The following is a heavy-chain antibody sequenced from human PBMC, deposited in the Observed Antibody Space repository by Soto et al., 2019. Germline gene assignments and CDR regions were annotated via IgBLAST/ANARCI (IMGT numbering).Heavy chain of an antibody. CDR3: ARGPIGDAAMVTNYFDY. CDR1: GFTFSNYA. CDR2: LSFDGNNL. D-gene: IGHD5-18*01. J-gene: IGHJ4*02. V-gene: IGHV3-30-3*01. Sequence: SLQLSGAASGFTFSNYAIHWVRQAPGKGLEWVAVLSFDGNNLHYTDSVKGRFTVSRDNSKNTLFLQMNSLRPEDTALYYCARGPIGDAAMVTNYFDYWGQGTLVTVS.